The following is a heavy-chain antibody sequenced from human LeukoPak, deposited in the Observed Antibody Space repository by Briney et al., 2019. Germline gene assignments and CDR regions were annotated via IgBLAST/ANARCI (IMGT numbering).Heavy chain of an antibody. D-gene: IGHD4-23*01. V-gene: IGHV3-33*01. CDR3: ARGNSDAFDI. CDR1: GSTFSNYA. Sequence: GGSLRLSCAASGSTFSNYAMHWVRQAPGKGLEWMAIIWYDGSYKYYADSVKGRFTISRDNSKNTLYLQVNSLTAEDTAVYYCARGNSDAFDIWGHGTMVTVSS. CDR2: IWYDGSYK. J-gene: IGHJ3*02.